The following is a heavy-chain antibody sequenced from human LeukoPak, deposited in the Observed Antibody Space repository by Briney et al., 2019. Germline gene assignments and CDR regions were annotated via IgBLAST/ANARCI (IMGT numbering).Heavy chain of an antibody. V-gene: IGHV1-18*01. Sequence: ASVKVSCKASGYTFTSYGISWVRQAPGQGLEWMGWISAYNGNTNYAQKLQGRVTMTTDTSTSTAYMELRSLRSDDTAVYYCARYTAHSNYVDYYYMDVWGKGTTVTVSS. D-gene: IGHD4-11*01. CDR1: GYTFTSYG. J-gene: IGHJ6*03. CDR3: ARYTAHSNYVDYYYMDV. CDR2: ISAYNGNT.